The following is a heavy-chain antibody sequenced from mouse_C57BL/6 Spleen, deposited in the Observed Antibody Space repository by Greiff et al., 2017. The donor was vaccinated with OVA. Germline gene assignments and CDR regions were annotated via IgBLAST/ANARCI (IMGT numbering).Heavy chain of an antibody. V-gene: IGHV1-26*01. D-gene: IGHD2-4*01. CDR2: INPNNGGT. CDR3: ARPIYYDYDRAWFAY. J-gene: IGHJ3*01. Sequence: VQLQQSGPELVKPGASVKISCKASGYTFTDYYMNWVKQSHGKSLEWIGDINPNNGGTSYNQKFKGKATLTVDKSSSTAYMELRSLTSEDSAVYYCARPIYYDYDRAWFAYWGQGTLVTVSA. CDR1: GYTFTDYY.